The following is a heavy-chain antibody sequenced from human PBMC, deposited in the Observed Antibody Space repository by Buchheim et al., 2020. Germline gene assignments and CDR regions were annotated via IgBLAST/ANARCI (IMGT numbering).Heavy chain of an antibody. CDR1: GGSFSGYY. D-gene: IGHD4-23*01. CDR2: INHSGST. Sequence: QVQLQQWGAGLLKPSETLSLTCAVYGGSFSGYYWSWIRQPPGKGLEWIGEINHSGSTNYNPSLKSRVTISVDTSKNQFSLKLSSVTDADTAVYYCARVRLRWSHVTAFDYWGQGTL. CDR3: ARVRLRWSHVTAFDY. J-gene: IGHJ4*02. V-gene: IGHV4-34*01.